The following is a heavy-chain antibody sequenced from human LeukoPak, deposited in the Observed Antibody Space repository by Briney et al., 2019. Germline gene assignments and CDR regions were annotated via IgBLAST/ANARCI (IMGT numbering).Heavy chain of an antibody. CDR2: ISSSSSYI. CDR1: GFTFSSYS. CDR3: AGEITGGAFDI. Sequence: GGSLRLSCAASGFTFSSYSMNWVRQAPGKGLEWVSSISSSSSYIYYADSVKGRFTTSRDNAKNSLYLQMNSLRAEDTAVYYCAGEITGGAFDIWGQGTMVTVSS. D-gene: IGHD7-27*01. J-gene: IGHJ3*02. V-gene: IGHV3-21*01.